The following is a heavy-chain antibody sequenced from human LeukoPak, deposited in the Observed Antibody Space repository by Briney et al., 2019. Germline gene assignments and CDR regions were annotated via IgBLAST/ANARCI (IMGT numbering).Heavy chain of an antibody. CDR2: ISSSGSTI. Sequence: PGGSLRLSCAASGFTFGSYEMNWVRQAPGKGLEWVSYISSSGSTIYYADSVKGRFTISRDNAKNSLYLQMNSLRAEDTAVYYCANWGPGYNYTLDFWGQGTLVTVSS. D-gene: IGHD5-24*01. V-gene: IGHV3-48*03. CDR1: GFTFGSYE. J-gene: IGHJ4*02. CDR3: ANWGPGYNYTLDF.